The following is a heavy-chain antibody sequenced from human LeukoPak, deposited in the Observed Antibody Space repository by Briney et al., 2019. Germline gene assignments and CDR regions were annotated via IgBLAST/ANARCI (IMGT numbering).Heavy chain of an antibody. Sequence: GGSLRLSCAASGFTFNAYSMIWVRQAPGKGLEWISSISHSGDKKHYADSVRGRFTISRDNAKNSLYLQMNSLRAEDTAVYYCAFTVVIPYWGQGTLVTVSS. CDR2: ISHSGDKK. J-gene: IGHJ4*02. D-gene: IGHD4-23*01. V-gene: IGHV3-21*06. CDR1: GFTFNAYS. CDR3: AFTVVIPY.